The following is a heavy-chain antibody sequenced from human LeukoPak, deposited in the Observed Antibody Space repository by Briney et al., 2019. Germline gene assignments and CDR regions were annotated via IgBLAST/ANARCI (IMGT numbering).Heavy chain of an antibody. CDR2: IYYSGST. V-gene: IGHV4-59*01. D-gene: IGHD3-16*01. Sequence: ETLSLTCTVSGGSISSYYWSWIRQPPGKGLGGIGYIYYSGSTNYNPSLKSRVTIYVNTSKNQFSLKLSSVTAADTALYYCARVANDYSGGLLDYWGQGTLVTVSS. J-gene: IGHJ4*02. CDR1: GGSISSYY. CDR3: ARVANDYSGGLLDY.